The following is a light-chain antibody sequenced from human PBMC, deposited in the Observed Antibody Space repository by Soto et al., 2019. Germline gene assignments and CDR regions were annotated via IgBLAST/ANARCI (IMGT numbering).Light chain of an antibody. J-gene: IGLJ2*01. CDR2: GNS. CDR1: SSNIGAGYD. Sequence: QSVLTQPPSVSGAPGQRITISCTGSSSNIGAGYDVHWYQQLPGTAPKLLIYGNSNRPSGVPDRFSGSKSGTSASLAITGLQAEDEAAYYCQSYDISLSGVVFGGGTKITVL. CDR3: QSYDISLSGVV. V-gene: IGLV1-40*01.